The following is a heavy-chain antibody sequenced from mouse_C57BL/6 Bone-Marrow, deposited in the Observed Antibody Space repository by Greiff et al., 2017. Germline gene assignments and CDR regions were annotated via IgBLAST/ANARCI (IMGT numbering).Heavy chain of an antibody. CDR3: ARECLITTPFDY. CDR1: GFTFSSYA. Sequence: EVHLVESGGGLVKPGGSLKLSCAASGFTFSSYAMSWVRQTPEKRLEWVATISDGGSYTYYPDNVKGRFTISGDNAKNNLYLQMSHLKSEDTAMYYCARECLITTPFDYWGQGTTLTVSS. D-gene: IGHD1-1*01. J-gene: IGHJ2*01. V-gene: IGHV5-4*01. CDR2: ISDGGSYT.